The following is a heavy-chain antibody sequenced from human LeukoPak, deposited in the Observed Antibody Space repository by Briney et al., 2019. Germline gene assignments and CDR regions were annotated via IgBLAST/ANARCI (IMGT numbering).Heavy chain of an antibody. CDR1: GYTFTDYY. Sequence: ASVKVSCKASGYTFTDYYIHWVRQAPGQGLEWMGWINPNSGDTKSAQKLQGRLTMTRGTSITTAYMDLSRLTSDDTAVYYCTRDDIVGARDFDYWGQGTLVTVSS. CDR2: INPNSGDT. CDR3: TRDDIVGARDFDY. D-gene: IGHD1-26*01. J-gene: IGHJ4*02. V-gene: IGHV1-2*02.